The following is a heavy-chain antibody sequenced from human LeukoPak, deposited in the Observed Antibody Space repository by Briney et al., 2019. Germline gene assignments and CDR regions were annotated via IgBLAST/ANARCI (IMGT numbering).Heavy chain of an antibody. CDR3: AREHLGYCSGGSCYNWFDP. CDR2: INHSGST. Sequence: SETLSLTCAVYGGSFSGYYWSWIRQPPGKGLEWIGEINHSGSTNYNPSLKSRVTISVDTSKNQFSLKLSSVTAADTAVYYCAREHLGYCSGGSCYNWFDPWGQGTLVTVSS. V-gene: IGHV4-34*01. J-gene: IGHJ5*02. CDR1: GGSFSGYY. D-gene: IGHD2-15*01.